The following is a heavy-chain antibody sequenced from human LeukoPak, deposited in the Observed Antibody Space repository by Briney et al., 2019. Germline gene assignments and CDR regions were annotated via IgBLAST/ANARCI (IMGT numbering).Heavy chain of an antibody. V-gene: IGHV1-46*01. CDR3: AREDSPYHQYYNDSSGDSQGHLDY. CDR2: INPSGGST. J-gene: IGHJ4*02. CDR1: GYTFTSYY. Sequence: ASVKVSCKASGYTFTSYYMHWVRQAPGQGLEWMGIINPSGGSTSYAQKFQGRVTMTRDTSTSTVYMELSSLRSEDTAVYYCAREDSPYHQYYNDSSGDSQGHLDYWGQGTLVTVSS. D-gene: IGHD3-22*01.